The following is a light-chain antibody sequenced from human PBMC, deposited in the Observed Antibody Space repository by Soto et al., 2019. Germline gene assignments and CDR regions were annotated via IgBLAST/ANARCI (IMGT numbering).Light chain of an antibody. V-gene: IGKV1-12*01. Sequence: DVQMTQTPSSVSASVGDRVTITCRASERIGSWLAWYQQKPGNAPTLLIYGASNLQGDVPARFSGSGSETDFALTISSLQPEDFATYYCQQTYSFPHTFGQGTKVEIK. CDR3: QQTYSFPHT. J-gene: IGKJ2*01. CDR2: GAS. CDR1: ERIGSW.